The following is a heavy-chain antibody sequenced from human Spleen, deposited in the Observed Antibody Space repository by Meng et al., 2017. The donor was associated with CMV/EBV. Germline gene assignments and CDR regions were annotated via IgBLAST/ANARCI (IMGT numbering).Heavy chain of an antibody. V-gene: IGHV3-7*01. D-gene: IGHD6-13*01. CDR3: ARAPSPFAELVPYFDY. CDR1: GFTFSSYW. CDR2: IKQDGSEK. J-gene: IGHJ4*02. Sequence: GESLKISCAASGFTFSSYWMSWVRQAPGKGLEWVANIKQDGSEKYYVDSVKGRFTISRDNAKNSLYLQMNSLRAEDTAVYYCARAPSPFAELVPYFDYWGQGTLVTVSS.